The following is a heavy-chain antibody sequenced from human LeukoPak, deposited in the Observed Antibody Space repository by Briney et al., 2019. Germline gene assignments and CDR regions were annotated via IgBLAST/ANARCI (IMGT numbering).Heavy chain of an antibody. J-gene: IGHJ6*02. V-gene: IGHV4-34*01. D-gene: IGHD4-17*01. CDR1: GGSFSGFY. CDR2: INHSRST. Sequence: PSETLSLTCTVYGGSFSGFYWSWIRQPPGKGLEWIGEINHSRSTNYNPPLKSRVTISVDTSKNQFSLKLSSVTAADTAVYYCARAATVTSPLYYYYGMDVWGQGTTVTVSS. CDR3: ARAATVTSPLYYYYGMDV.